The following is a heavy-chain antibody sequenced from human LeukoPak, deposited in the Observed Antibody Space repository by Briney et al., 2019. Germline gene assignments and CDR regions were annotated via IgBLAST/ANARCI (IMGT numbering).Heavy chain of an antibody. J-gene: IGHJ4*02. CDR1: GFTFSSYS. D-gene: IGHD2-15*01. V-gene: IGHV3-21*04. CDR2: ISSSSSYI. CDR3: AKAGAVVVVAAKFFDY. Sequence: GGSQRLSCAASGFTFSSYSMNWVRQAPGKGLEWVSSISSSSSYIYYADSVKGRFTISRDNAKNSLYLQMNSLRAEDTAVYYCAKAGAVVVVAAKFFDYWGQGTLVTVSS.